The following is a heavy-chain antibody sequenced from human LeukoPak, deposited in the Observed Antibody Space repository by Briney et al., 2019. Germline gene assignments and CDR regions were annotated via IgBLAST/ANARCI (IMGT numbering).Heavy chain of an antibody. J-gene: IGHJ4*02. CDR1: GFTFSRYA. D-gene: IGHD2-8*01. V-gene: IGHV3-23*01. CDR2: ISDTGATT. CDR3: AKDTSIGRYCTNGVCSPFDY. Sequence: GGSLRLSCAGSGFTFSRYAMSGVRQAPGKGLGWVSAISDTGATTYDADSVKGRFTISRDNSRRTLYLQMNSLRAEDTALYYCAKDTSIGRYCTNGVCSPFDYWGQGTLVTVSS.